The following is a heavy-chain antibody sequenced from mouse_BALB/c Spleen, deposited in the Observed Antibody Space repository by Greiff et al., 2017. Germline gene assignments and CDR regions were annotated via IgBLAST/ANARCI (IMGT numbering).Heavy chain of an antibody. D-gene: IGHD1-1*01. CDR2: IYPGGGYT. V-gene: IGHV1-63*02. CDR3: ARDYGSSDRFAY. J-gene: IGHJ3*01. CDR1: GYSFTNYW. Sequence: QVQLQQSGAELVRPGTSVKMSCKAAGYSFTNYWIGWVKQRPGHGLEWIGDIYPGGGYTNYNEKFKGKATLTADTSSSTAYMQLSSLSSEDSAIYCCARDYGSSDRFAYWGQGTLVTVSA.